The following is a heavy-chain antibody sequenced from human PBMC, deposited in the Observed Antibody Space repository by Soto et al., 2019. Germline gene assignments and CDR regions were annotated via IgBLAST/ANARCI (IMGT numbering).Heavy chain of an antibody. V-gene: IGHV4-4*02. J-gene: IGHJ6*02. Sequence: SETLSLTCAVSGGSISSSNWWSWVRQPPGKGLEWIGEIYHSGSTNYNPSLKSRVTISVDKSKNQFSLKLSSVTAADTAVYYCARAAGTHYYYGMDVWGQGTTVTVSS. D-gene: IGHD6-19*01. CDR2: IYHSGST. CDR3: ARAAGTHYYYGMDV. CDR1: GGSISSSNW.